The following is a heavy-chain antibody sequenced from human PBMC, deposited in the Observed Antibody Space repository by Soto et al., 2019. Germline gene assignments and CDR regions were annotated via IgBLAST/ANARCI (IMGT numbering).Heavy chain of an antibody. CDR2: IIPIFGTA. CDR3: ARDNVIVVVVAATRYGMDV. Sequence: QVQLVQSGAEVKKPGSSVKVSCKASGGTFSSYAISWVRQAPGQGLEWMGGIIPIFGTANYAQKFQGRVKITADESTSTAYMELSSLRSENTAVYYCARDNVIVVVVAATRYGMDVWGQGTTVTVSS. CDR1: GGTFSSYA. J-gene: IGHJ6*02. D-gene: IGHD2-15*01. V-gene: IGHV1-69*12.